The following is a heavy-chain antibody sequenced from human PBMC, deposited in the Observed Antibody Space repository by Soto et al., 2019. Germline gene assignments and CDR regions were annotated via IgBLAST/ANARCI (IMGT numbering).Heavy chain of an antibody. CDR3: ARDVVV. CDR1: GFTVSNNY. V-gene: IGHV3-66*01. CDR2: IYSVGSK. Sequence: EVQLVESGGGLVQPGGSLRLSCAASGFTVSNNYMSWVRQAPGKGLEWVSVIYSVGSKYYADSVKGRFTISSDNSKNTLYPQMNSLTAEDTAVYYCARDVVVWGRGDTVTFSS. J-gene: IGHJ6*04.